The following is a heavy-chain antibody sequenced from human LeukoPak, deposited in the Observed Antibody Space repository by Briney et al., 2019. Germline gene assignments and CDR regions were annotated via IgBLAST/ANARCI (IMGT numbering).Heavy chain of an antibody. D-gene: IGHD5-18*01. J-gene: IGHJ6*03. CDR1: GYTFTSYY. V-gene: IGHV1-46*01. CDR2: INPSGGST. CDR3: ARVAGTWIHRSYYYYMDV. Sequence: ASVKVFCKASGYTFTSYYMHWVRQAPGQGLEWMGIINPSGGSTSYAQKFQGRVTMTRDTSTSTAYMELSSLRSEDTAVYYCARVAGTWIHRSYYYYMDVWGKGTTVTVSS.